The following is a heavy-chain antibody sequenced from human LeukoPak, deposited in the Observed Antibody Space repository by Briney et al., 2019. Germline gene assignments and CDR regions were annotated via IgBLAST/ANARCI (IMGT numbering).Heavy chain of an antibody. Sequence: GRSLRLSCAASGFPFDDYAMHWVRQAPGKGLEWVSGMSWNSGSIGYVDSVKGRFTISRDNAKNSLYLQMNSLRAEDMALYYCARGGGWSGSNWFDPWGQGTLVTVSS. J-gene: IGHJ5*02. D-gene: IGHD3-3*01. V-gene: IGHV3-9*03. CDR3: ARGGGWSGSNWFDP. CDR1: GFPFDDYA. CDR2: MSWNSGSI.